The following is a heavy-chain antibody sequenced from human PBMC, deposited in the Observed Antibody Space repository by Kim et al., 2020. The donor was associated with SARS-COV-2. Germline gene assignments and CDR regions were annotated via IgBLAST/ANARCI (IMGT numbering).Heavy chain of an antibody. CDR1: GGSISSSSYY. CDR2: IYYSGST. Sequence: SETLSLTCTVSGGSISSSSYYWGWIRQPPGKGLEWIGSIYYSGSTYYNPSLKSRVTISVDTSKNQFSLKLSSVTAADTAVYYCARGWGTMIVVVTGHYFDYWGQGTLVTVSS. V-gene: IGHV4-39*01. D-gene: IGHD3-22*01. CDR3: ARGWGTMIVVVTGHYFDY. J-gene: IGHJ4*02.